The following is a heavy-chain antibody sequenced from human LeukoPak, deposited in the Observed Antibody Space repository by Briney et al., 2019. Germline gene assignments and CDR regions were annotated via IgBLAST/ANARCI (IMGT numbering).Heavy chain of an antibody. CDR1: GGSFSGDD. CDR2: INHSGST. J-gene: IGHJ4*02. Sequence: SETLSLTCAVYGGSFSGDDWHWIRQPPRKGLEWIGEINHSGSTNYNPSLKSRVTISVDTSKNQFSLKLSSVTAADTAVYYCARGRGLLDYWGQGTLVTVSS. V-gene: IGHV4-34*01. D-gene: IGHD1-26*01. CDR3: ARGRGLLDY.